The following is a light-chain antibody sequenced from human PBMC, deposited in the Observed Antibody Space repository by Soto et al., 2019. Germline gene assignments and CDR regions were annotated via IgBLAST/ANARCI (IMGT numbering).Light chain of an antibody. J-gene: IGKJ4*01. CDR1: HSVTSTY. V-gene: IGKV3-20*01. CDR3: QQYSSSPFT. CDR2: GAS. Sequence: EIVLTQSPGTLSLSPGERATLSCRASHSVTSTYLAWYQQKPGQAPRLLIYGASSRATGIPDRFSGSGSGTDFTLTISRLEPEDFAVYYCQQYSSSPFTFGGGTKVEIK.